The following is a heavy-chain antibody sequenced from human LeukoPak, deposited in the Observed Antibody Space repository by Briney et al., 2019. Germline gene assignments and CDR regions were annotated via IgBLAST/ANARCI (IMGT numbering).Heavy chain of an antibody. J-gene: IGHJ4*02. D-gene: IGHD6-19*01. CDR2: ISSSGSTI. CDR1: GFTFSSYE. Sequence: GGSLGLSCAASGFTFSSYEMNWVRQAPGKGLEWVSYISSSGSTIYYADSVKGRFTISRDNAKNSLYLQMNSLRAEDTAVYYCAREVSSGRYNYWGQGTLVTVSS. CDR3: AREVSSGRYNY. V-gene: IGHV3-48*03.